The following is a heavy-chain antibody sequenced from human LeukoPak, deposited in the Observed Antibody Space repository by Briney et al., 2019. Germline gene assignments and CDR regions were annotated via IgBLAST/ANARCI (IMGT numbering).Heavy chain of an antibody. CDR1: GLTFSSSA. CDR2: INNVGSHI. D-gene: IGHD3-3*01. V-gene: IGHV3-21*01. Sequence: GGSLRLSCAASGLTFSSSAMNWVRQAPGKGLEWVSSINNVGSHIYYADSVKGRFTISRDNAKNTLYLQMNSLRAEDTAVYYCARVATIFGVVTHHYMDVWGKGTTVTVSS. CDR3: ARVATIFGVVTHHYMDV. J-gene: IGHJ6*03.